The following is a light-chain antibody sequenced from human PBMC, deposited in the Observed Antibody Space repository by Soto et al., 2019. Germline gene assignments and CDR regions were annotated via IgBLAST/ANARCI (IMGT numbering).Light chain of an antibody. CDR1: QGISSY. CDR2: AAS. V-gene: IGKV1-8*01. Sequence: AIRMTQSPSSLSASTGDRVTITCRASQGISSYLAWYQQKPGKAPKLLIYAASTLQSGVPSRFSGSGSGTDFTLTISCLQSEDFATYDCQPYYSYPRTFGQGTKVEIK. CDR3: QPYYSYPRT. J-gene: IGKJ1*01.